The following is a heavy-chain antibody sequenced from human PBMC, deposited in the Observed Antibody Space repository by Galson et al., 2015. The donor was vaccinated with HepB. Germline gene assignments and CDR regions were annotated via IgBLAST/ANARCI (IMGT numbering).Heavy chain of an antibody. CDR2: IWYDGSNK. Sequence: SLRLSCAASGFTFSSYGMHGVRQAPGKGLEGGAVIWYDGSNKYYADSVKGRFTISRDNSKNTLYLQMNSLRAEDMAVYYCAKDHSGIDYWGQGTLVTVSS. CDR1: GFTFSSYG. J-gene: IGHJ4*02. CDR3: AKDHSGIDY. D-gene: IGHD1-26*01. V-gene: IGHV3-33*06.